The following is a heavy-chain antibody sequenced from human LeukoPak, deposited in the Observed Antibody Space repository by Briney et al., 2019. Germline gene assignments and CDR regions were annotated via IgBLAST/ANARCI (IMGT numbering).Heavy chain of an antibody. CDR2: IYYSGST. CDR3: ARGRFSGGFGEFSSGNWFDP. J-gene: IGHJ5*02. CDR1: GGSISSGGYY. D-gene: IGHD3-10*01. Sequence: SQTLSLTCTVSGGSISSGGYYWSWIRQHPGKGLEWIGYIYYSGSTYYNPSLKSRVTISVDTSKNQFSLKLSSVTAADTAVYYCARGRFSGGFGEFSSGNWFDPWGQGTLVTVSS. V-gene: IGHV4-31*03.